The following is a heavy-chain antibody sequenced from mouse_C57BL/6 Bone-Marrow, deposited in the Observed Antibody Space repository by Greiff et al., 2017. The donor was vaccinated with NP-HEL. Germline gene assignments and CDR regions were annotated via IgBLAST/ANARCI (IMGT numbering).Heavy chain of an antibody. D-gene: IGHD1-1*01. CDR1: GYSITSGYY. CDR2: ISYDGSN. Sequence: DVKLQESGPGLVKPSQSLSLTCSVTGYSITSGYYWNWIRQFPGNKLEWMGYISYDGSNNYNPSLKNRISITRDTSKNQFFLKLNSVTTEDTATYYCARDGHYYGLYYYAMDYWGQGTSVTVSS. CDR3: ARDGHYYGLYYYAMDY. J-gene: IGHJ4*01. V-gene: IGHV3-6*01.